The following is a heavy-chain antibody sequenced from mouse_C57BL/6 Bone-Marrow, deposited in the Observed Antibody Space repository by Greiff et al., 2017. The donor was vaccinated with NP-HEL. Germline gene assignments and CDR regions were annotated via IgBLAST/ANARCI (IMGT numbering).Heavy chain of an antibody. CDR1: GYTFTSYW. V-gene: IGHV1-5*01. Sequence: VQLKESGTVLARPGASVKMSCKTSGYTFTSYWMHWVKQRPGQGLEWIGAIYPGNSDTSYNQKFKGKAKLTAVTSASTAYMELSSLTNEDSAVYYCTRSKIGGYYVSIPFAYWGQGTLVTVSA. CDR2: IYPGNSDT. J-gene: IGHJ3*01. CDR3: TRSKIGGYYVSIPFAY. D-gene: IGHD2-3*01.